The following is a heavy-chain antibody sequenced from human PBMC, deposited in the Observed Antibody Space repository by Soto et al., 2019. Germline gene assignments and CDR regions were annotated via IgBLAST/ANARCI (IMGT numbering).Heavy chain of an antibody. D-gene: IGHD3-16*01. CDR3: AMGGSTLSTLNWFDP. V-gene: IGHV4-59*01. Sequence: LSLTCCVSSGSLSNYQWSWIRQAPGKGLEWIGCIQSSGDTKYNPSLKSRVTMSVDTSKNQFSLKLKSVSAADRAVYFCAMGGSTLSTLNWFDPWGPGVSVTVSS. J-gene: IGHJ5*02. CDR2: IQSSGDT. CDR1: SGSLSNYQ.